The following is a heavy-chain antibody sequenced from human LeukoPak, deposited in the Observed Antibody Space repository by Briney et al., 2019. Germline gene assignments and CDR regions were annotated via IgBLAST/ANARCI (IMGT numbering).Heavy chain of an antibody. V-gene: IGHV4-34*01. J-gene: IGHJ4*02. D-gene: IGHD4-11*01. CDR1: GGSFSGYY. CDR2: INHSGGT. CDR3: ARGRYYSNYDY. Sequence: PSETLSLTCAVYGGSFSGYYWSWIRQPPGKGLEWIGEINHSGGTNYNPSLKSRVTISVDTSKNQFSLKLSSVTAADTAVYYCARGRYYSNYDYWGQGTLVTVSS.